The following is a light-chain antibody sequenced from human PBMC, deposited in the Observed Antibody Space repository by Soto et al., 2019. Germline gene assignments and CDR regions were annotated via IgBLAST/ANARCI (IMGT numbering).Light chain of an antibody. J-gene: IGLJ2*01. CDR3: ASWDYSLSGVL. CDR1: SSNIGTND. CDR2: RSN. Sequence: QSVLTQPPSAFGTPGQRVTISCSGSSSNIGTNDAFWYQQLPGTAPKLLIYRSNQRPSGVPDRFSGSKSGTSASLAISGLRSEDEADYYCASWDYSLSGVLFGGGTKLTVL. V-gene: IGLV1-47*01.